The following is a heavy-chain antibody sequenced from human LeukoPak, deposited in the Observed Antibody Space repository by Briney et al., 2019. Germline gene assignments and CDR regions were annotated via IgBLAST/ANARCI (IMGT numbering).Heavy chain of an antibody. Sequence: SETLSLTCTVSPGFINNYYWSWLRQPAGKGLEWIGRIYKGGTTYYSPSLQSRVTMSIDTSKNQFSLRLSAVTAADTVIYYCARVFGGNSLDHWGQGILVAVSS. CDR1: PGFINNYY. D-gene: IGHD4-23*01. CDR2: IYKGGTT. V-gene: IGHV4-4*07. CDR3: ARVFGGNSLDH. J-gene: IGHJ4*02.